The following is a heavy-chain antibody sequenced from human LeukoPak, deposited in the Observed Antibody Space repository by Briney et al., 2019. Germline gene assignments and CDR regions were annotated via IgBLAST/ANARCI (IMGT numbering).Heavy chain of an antibody. V-gene: IGHV3-30-3*01. CDR1: GFTFSSYA. CDR2: ISYGGGNK. CDR3: ARVRTAWYEGTFDY. D-gene: IGHD6-13*01. Sequence: GGSLRPSCAASGFTFSSYALHWVRQAPGKGLEWVAVISYGGGNKYYADSEKGRFTISRDNSKNTLSLQMNSLRAEDTALYYCARVRTAWYEGTFDYWGQGTLVTVSS. J-gene: IGHJ4*02.